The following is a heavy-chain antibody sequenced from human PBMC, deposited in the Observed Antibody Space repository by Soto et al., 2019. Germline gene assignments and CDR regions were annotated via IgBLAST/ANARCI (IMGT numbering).Heavy chain of an antibody. V-gene: IGHV4-39*01. CDR2: VSYSGSP. Sequence: QLQLQESGPGLVKSSETLSLTCSVSGASVSSSHYWGWIRQPPGKGLEWIGSVSYSGSPSYCPSFKSPIAFSVDTSNNQFSLRVRSATATDTAVYFCARHYNTGAFFDHWGQGKLVTVSS. J-gene: IGHJ4*02. D-gene: IGHD1-20*01. CDR1: GASVSSSHY. CDR3: ARHYNTGAFFDH.